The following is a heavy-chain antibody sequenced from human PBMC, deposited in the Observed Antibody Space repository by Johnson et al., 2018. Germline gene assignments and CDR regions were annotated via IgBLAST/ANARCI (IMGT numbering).Heavy chain of an antibody. D-gene: IGHD5-18*01. CDR1: GFTFSSYS. CDR2: ISSSSSYI. V-gene: IGHV3-21*01. J-gene: IGHJ1*01. Sequence: VQLVQSGGGLVKPGGALRLSCAASGFTFSSYSMNWVRQAPGKGLEWVSSISSSSSYIYYADSVNGRFTIPRDNAKNSLYLQMNSLRAEDKAVYYSAREEGYGYFQHWGQGTLVTVSS. CDR3: AREEGYGYFQH.